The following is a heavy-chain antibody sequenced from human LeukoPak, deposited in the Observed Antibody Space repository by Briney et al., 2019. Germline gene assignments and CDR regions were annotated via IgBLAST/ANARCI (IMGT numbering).Heavy chain of an antibody. J-gene: IGHJ4*02. CDR2: ISYDGSNK. CDR1: GFTFSSYG. V-gene: IGHV3-30*18. CDR3: VNLGYSD. Sequence: PGRSLRLSCAASGFTFSSYGMHWVRQAPGKGLEWVAVISYDGSNKYYADSVKGRFTISRDNSKNTLYLQMNSLRVEDTAVYYCVNLGYSDGGQGTLVTVSS. D-gene: IGHD5-12*01.